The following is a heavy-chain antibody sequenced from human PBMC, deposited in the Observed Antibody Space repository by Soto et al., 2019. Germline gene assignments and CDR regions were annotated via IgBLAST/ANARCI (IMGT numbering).Heavy chain of an antibody. J-gene: IGHJ4*02. CDR3: AKTAVGAKELFAY. CDR1: GFTFTTSA. CDR2: NNGDGTST. V-gene: IGHV3-23*01. Sequence: PGGSLRLSCAASGFTFTTSAMSWVRQAPGKGLEWVSSNNGDGTSTYYADTVKGRFTISKDSSKNTLYLQMNSLRAEDTAVYYCAKTAVGAKELFAYWGQGTLVTVSS. D-gene: IGHD1-26*01.